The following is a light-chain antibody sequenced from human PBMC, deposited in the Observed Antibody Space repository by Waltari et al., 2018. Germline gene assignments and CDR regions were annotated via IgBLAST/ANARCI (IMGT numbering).Light chain of an antibody. Sequence: DIQMTQSPSSLSASVGDSVTVTCRASQSISNFLNWYQHKPGKAPKLLIYAASTLQSGVPSRFSGSGSGTDFTLTINNLQPEDFATYYCQQYYRYYTFGQGTKLEIK. V-gene: IGKV1-39*01. CDR1: QSISNF. CDR2: AAS. CDR3: QQYYRYYT. J-gene: IGKJ2*01.